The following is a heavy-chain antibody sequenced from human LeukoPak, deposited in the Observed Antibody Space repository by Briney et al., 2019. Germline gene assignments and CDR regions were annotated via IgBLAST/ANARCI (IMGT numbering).Heavy chain of an antibody. Sequence: SETLSLTCAVYGGSFSGYYWSWIRQPPGKGLEWIGEINHSGSTNYNPSLKSRVTISVETSKSQFSLKLSSVTAADTAVYYCARHDDHYDSDDAFDIWGQGTMVIVSS. V-gene: IGHV4-34*01. CDR2: INHSGST. CDR1: GGSFSGYY. D-gene: IGHD3-22*01. J-gene: IGHJ3*02. CDR3: ARHDDHYDSDDAFDI.